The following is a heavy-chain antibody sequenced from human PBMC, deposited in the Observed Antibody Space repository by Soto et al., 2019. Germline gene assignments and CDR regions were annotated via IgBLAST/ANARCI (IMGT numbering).Heavy chain of an antibody. CDR1: GFTFSSYW. V-gene: IGHV3-7*01. Sequence: EVQLVESGGGLVQPGGSLRLSCAASGFTFSSYWMSWVRQAPGKGLEWVANIKQDGSEKCYVDSVKGRFTISRDNAKNSLYLQMNSLRAEDTAVYYCASSPYYDSSGFNWGQGTLVTVSS. D-gene: IGHD3-22*01. CDR3: ASSPYYDSSGFN. J-gene: IGHJ4*02. CDR2: IKQDGSEK.